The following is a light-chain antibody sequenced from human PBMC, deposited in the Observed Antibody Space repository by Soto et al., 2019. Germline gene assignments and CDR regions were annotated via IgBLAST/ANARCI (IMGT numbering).Light chain of an antibody. Sequence: EIVMTQSPATLSVSPGERATLSCRASQSVSSNLAWYQQKPGQAPRLLIYGASTRATGIPARFSGSGSGTEFTLTISSLQSEDFAVYYCQQYNNWPPFVQGT. CDR1: QSVSSN. V-gene: IGKV3-15*01. CDR3: QQYNNWPP. CDR2: GAS. J-gene: IGKJ1*01.